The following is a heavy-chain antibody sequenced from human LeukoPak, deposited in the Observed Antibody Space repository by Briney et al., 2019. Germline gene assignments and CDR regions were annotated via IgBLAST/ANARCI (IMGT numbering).Heavy chain of an antibody. J-gene: IGHJ3*02. D-gene: IGHD3-10*01. CDR3: ARHYYGSGSSAFDI. CDR2: VYNIGTT. V-gene: IGHV4-59*08. CDR1: GGSISTYY. Sequence: SGTLSLTCTVSGGSISTYYWSWIRQPPGKGLEWIGYVYNIGTTNYNPSLKSRVSVSADTSKNQFSLRLTSVTAADTALYYCARHYYGSGSSAFDIWGQGTVVTVSS.